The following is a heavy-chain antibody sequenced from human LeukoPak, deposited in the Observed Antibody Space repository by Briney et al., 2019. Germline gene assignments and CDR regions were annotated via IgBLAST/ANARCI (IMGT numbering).Heavy chain of an antibody. Sequence: ASVRVSCKTSGCIFIGYYMHWVRQAPGQGLEWMGWIDPKSGGTKYAQKFQGRVTMTRDMSFNTAYMDLRRLKSDDTAVYYCVRDMDRGQWLVRPYNWGQGTLVTVSS. J-gene: IGHJ4*02. D-gene: IGHD6-19*01. CDR2: IDPKSGGT. CDR3: VRDMDRGQWLVRPYN. CDR1: GCIFIGYY. V-gene: IGHV1-2*02.